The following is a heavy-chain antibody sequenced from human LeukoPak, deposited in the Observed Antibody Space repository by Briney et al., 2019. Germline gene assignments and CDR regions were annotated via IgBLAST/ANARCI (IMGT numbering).Heavy chain of an antibody. Sequence: GGSLRLSCAASGFALSDYSMNWVRQAPGKGLEWVSFISSSSGIIHYADSVKGRFTISRDNAKNLLYLQMNSLRAEDTAVYYCAKDPEQWLALFYYFDYWGQGTLVTVSS. V-gene: IGHV3-48*04. J-gene: IGHJ4*02. CDR1: GFALSDYS. CDR2: ISSSSGII. CDR3: AKDPEQWLALFYYFDY. D-gene: IGHD6-19*01.